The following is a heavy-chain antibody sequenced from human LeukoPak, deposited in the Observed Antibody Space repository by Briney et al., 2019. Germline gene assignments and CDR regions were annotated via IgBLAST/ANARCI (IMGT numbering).Heavy chain of an antibody. CDR3: AVLMVYARGVDY. V-gene: IGHV1-2*06. Sequence: ASVKVSCKASGYTFTGYYMHLVRQAPGQGLEWMGRINPNSGGTNYAQKFQGRVTMTRDTSISTAYMELSRLRSDDTAVYYCAVLMVYARGVDYWGQGTLVTVSS. CDR1: GYTFTGYY. D-gene: IGHD2-8*01. J-gene: IGHJ4*02. CDR2: INPNSGGT.